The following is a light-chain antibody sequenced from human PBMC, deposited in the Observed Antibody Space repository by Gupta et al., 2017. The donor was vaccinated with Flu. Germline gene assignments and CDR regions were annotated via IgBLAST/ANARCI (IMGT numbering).Light chain of an antibody. V-gene: IGLV2-14*01. CDR1: SSDVGGYNY. CDR2: EVS. Sequence: QSALTQPASVSGSPGQSITISCAGSSSDVGGYNYISWYQQHPGKAPKLVIYEVSYRPSGISNRFSGSKSGNTASLTISGLQAEDEADYYCCSYTSRYTWVFGGGTKLTVL. J-gene: IGLJ3*02. CDR3: CSYTSRYTWV.